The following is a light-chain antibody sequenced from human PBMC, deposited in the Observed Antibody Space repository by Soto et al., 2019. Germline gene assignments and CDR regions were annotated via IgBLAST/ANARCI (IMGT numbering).Light chain of an antibody. CDR1: QSVTSSH. V-gene: IGKV3-20*01. Sequence: EIVLTQTPGTLSLSPGERATLSCRASQSVTSSHLAWYQQKPGQAPRLLIYGASTRATGIPDRFSGSGSDTDFSLTIRRLDPEDFAMYYCQQYNKWPITFGQGTRLEIK. CDR3: QQYNKWPIT. J-gene: IGKJ5*01. CDR2: GAS.